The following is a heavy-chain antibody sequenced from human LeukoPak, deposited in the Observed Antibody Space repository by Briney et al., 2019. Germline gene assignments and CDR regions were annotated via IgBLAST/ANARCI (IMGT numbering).Heavy chain of an antibody. Sequence: PGGSLRLSCAASGFTFSSYAMSWVRQAPGKGLEWVAIIWYDGSDKYYAESVKGRFTISRDNSKNTMYLQVNSLRAEDTAVYYCARVGCTGGSCLAYNYYAMDVWGQGTTVTVSS. D-gene: IGHD2-15*01. V-gene: IGHV3-33*08. CDR1: GFTFSSYA. CDR3: ARVGCTGGSCLAYNYYAMDV. J-gene: IGHJ6*02. CDR2: IWYDGSDK.